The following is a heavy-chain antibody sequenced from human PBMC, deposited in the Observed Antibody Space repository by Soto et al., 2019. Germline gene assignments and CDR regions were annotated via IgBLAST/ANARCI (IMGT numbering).Heavy chain of an antibody. CDR3: TRDKSPSELRFLEWSFDY. J-gene: IGHJ4*02. V-gene: IGHV3-49*03. CDR2: IRSKAYGGTT. CDR1: GFTFGDYA. D-gene: IGHD3-3*01. Sequence: GGSLRLSCTASGFTFGDYAMSWFRQAPGKGLEWVGFIRSKAYGGTTEYAASVKGRFTISRDDSKSIAYLQMNSLKTEDTAVYYCTRDKSPSELRFLEWSFDYWGQGTLVTVSS.